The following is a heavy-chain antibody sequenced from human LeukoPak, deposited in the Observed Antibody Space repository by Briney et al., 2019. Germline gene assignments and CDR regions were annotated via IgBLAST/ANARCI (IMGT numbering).Heavy chain of an antibody. D-gene: IGHD3-9*01. CDR2: IYYSGST. Sequence: SETLSLTCTVSGGSISSSSYYWGWIRQPPGKGLEWIGSIYYSGSTYYNPSLKSRVTISVDTSKNQFSLKLSSVTAADTAVYYCARRKTGRVYYDILTGYYDYWGQGTLVTVSS. CDR1: GGSISSSSYY. V-gene: IGHV4-39*01. J-gene: IGHJ4*02. CDR3: ARRKTGRVYYDILTGYYDY.